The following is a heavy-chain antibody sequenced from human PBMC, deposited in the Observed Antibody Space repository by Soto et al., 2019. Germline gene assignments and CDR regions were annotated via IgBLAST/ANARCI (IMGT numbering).Heavy chain of an antibody. D-gene: IGHD6-19*01. CDR1: GYSISSGYY. CDR2: IYHSGST. V-gene: IGHV4-38-2*01. Sequence: PSETLSLTCAVSGYSISSGYYWGWIRQPPGKGLEWIGSIYHSGSTYYNPSLKSRVTISVDTSKNQFSLKLSSVTAADTAVYYCARAWYRSGPEWFDPWGQGTLVTVSS. J-gene: IGHJ5*02. CDR3: ARAWYRSGPEWFDP.